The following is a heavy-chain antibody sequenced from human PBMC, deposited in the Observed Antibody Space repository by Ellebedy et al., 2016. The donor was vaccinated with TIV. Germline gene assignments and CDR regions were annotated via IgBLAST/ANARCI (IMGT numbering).Heavy chain of an antibody. V-gene: IGHV3-11*04. D-gene: IGHD2-2*01. CDR1: GFKFSDYY. CDR2: IRSGGGTI. CDR3: TSSTWYSDS. J-gene: IGHJ4*02. Sequence: GGSLRLSXATSGFKFSDYYMSWIRQAPGKGLEWVAYIRSGGGTIYYADSVKGRFTISRDDARSSLYLQMDSLRAEDTALYYCTSSTWYSDSWGQGTLVTVSS.